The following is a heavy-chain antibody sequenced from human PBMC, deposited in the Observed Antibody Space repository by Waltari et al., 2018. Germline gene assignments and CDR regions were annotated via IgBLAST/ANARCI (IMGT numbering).Heavy chain of an antibody. D-gene: IGHD1-7*01. CDR1: GGSISSNY. J-gene: IGHJ3*01. CDR2: IYYSGST. Sequence: QVQLQESGPGLVKTSETLSLNCTVSGGSISSNYWSWIRQPPGKGREWIGYIYYSGSTNFNPSLESRVTLSINTSKNQFSLKLTSVTAADTAVYYCASLGRYTWNYYAFDVWGQGTKVTVSS. CDR3: ASLGRYTWNYYAFDV. V-gene: IGHV4-59*01.